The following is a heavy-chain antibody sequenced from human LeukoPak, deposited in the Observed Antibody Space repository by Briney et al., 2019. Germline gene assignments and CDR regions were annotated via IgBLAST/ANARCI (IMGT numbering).Heavy chain of an antibody. V-gene: IGHV3-23*01. CDR2: ISGSGGST. D-gene: IGHD3-3*01. J-gene: IGHJ4*02. Sequence: GGSLRLSCEASGVTFSSYVMSWVRQAPGKGPEWVSGISGSGGSTYYADSVKGRFTISRDNSKNTLYLQMNSLRAEDTAVYYGAKGHTKYYDFWSATFDYWGQGTLVTVSS. CDR1: GVTFSSYV. CDR3: AKGHTKYYDFWSATFDY.